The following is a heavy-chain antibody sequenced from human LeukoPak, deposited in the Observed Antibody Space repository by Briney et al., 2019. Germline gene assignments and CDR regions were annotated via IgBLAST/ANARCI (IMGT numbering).Heavy chain of an antibody. CDR1: GYTFTNYA. J-gene: IGHJ4*02. CDR2: IHPSTGNP. D-gene: IGHD3-16*02. CDR3: ARAFQSLGGLSLPDY. V-gene: IGHV7-4-1*02. Sequence: ASAKVSCKASGYTFTNYAMNWVRQAPGQGLELMGWIHPSTGNPTYAQGFTGRFVFSLDTSVSTTYLQISSLKAEDTAVYFCARAFQSLGGLSLPDYWGQGTLVTVSS.